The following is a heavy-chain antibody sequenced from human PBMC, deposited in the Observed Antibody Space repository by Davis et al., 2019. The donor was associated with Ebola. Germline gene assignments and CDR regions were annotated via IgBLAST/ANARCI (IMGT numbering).Heavy chain of an antibody. D-gene: IGHD2-2*01. J-gene: IGHJ5*02. V-gene: IGHV3-7*03. CDR3: ARTPRVVVPAA. CDR1: GFTFSSYW. Sequence: GESLKISCAASGFTFSSYWMSWGRQAPGKGLEWVANIKQDGSEKYYVDSVKGRFTISRDNAKNSLYLQMNSLRAEDTAVYYCARTPRVVVPAAWGQGTLVTVSS. CDR2: IKQDGSEK.